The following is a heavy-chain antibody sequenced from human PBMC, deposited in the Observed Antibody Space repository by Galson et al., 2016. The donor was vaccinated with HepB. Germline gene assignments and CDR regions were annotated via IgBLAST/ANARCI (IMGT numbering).Heavy chain of an antibody. J-gene: IGHJ2*01. Sequence: SLRLSCAASGFTFSSYAMSWVRQTPGKGLEWVSGISGSGGHTYYVDSGKGRFTISRDNSKNTLYLQMNRLRVEDTAVYYCAQVQSSGWRLGYWYFDLWGRGTLVTVSS. D-gene: IGHD6-25*01. V-gene: IGHV3-23*01. CDR2: ISGSGGHT. CDR3: AQVQSSGWRLGYWYFDL. CDR1: GFTFSSYA.